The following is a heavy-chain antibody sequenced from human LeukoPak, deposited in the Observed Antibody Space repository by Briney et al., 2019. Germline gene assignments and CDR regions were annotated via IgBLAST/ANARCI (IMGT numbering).Heavy chain of an antibody. Sequence: GGSLRLSCAASGLTFSSYSMNWVRQAPGKGLEWVSYISSSSSTIYYADSVKGRFTISRDNAKNSLYLQMNSLRAEDTAVYYCARDPNSSDYYNSSGYYQLDAFDISGQGTMVTVSS. CDR3: ARDPNSSDYYNSSGYYQLDAFDI. CDR1: GLTFSSYS. CDR2: ISSSSSTI. V-gene: IGHV3-48*01. J-gene: IGHJ3*02. D-gene: IGHD3-22*01.